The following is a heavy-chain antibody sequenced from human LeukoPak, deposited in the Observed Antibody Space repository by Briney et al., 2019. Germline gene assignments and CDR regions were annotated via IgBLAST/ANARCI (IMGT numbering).Heavy chain of an antibody. J-gene: IGHJ6*03. V-gene: IGHV4-39*07. Sequence: PETLSLTCTVSGGSISSSSYYWGWIRQPPGKGLEWIGSIYYSGSTYYNPSLKSRVTISVDTSKNQFSLKLSSVTAADTAVYYCARIAAAGPYYYYYYYMDVWGKGTTVTVSS. D-gene: IGHD6-13*01. CDR1: GGSISSSSYY. CDR3: ARIAAAGPYYYYYYYMDV. CDR2: IYYSGST.